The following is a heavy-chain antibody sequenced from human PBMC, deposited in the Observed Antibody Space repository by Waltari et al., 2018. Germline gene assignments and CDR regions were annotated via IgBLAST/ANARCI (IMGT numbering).Heavy chain of an antibody. CDR2: IYSGDST. J-gene: IGHJ5*02. CDR1: GFTVSSKY. V-gene: IGHV3-53*01. Sequence: EVQLVESGGGLIQPGGSLRLSCAASGFTVSSKYMSWVRQAPGKGLEWVSVIYSGDSTYYADSVKGRFTISRDNSKNTVYLQMNSLRAEDTAVYYCAKDTVTTWGNWFDPWGQGTLVTVSS. D-gene: IGHD4-17*01. CDR3: AKDTVTTWGNWFDP.